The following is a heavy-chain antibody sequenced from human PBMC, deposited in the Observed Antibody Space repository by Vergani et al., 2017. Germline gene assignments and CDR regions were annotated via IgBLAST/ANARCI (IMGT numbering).Heavy chain of an antibody. CDR2: IWYDGSNK. Sequence: QVQLVESGGGVVQPGRSLRLSCAASGFTFSSYGMHWVRQAPGKGLEWVAVIWYDGSNKYYADSVKGRFTISRDNSKNTLYLQMNSLRAEDTAVYYCAVDPDLGELFYYYYGMDVWGQGTTVTVSS. CDR3: AVDPDLGELFYYYYGMDV. D-gene: IGHD3-16*01. J-gene: IGHJ6*02. CDR1: GFTFSSYG. V-gene: IGHV3-33*01.